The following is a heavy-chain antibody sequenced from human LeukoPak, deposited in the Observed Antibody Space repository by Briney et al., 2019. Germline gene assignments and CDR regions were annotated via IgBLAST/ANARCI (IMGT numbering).Heavy chain of an antibody. J-gene: IGHJ4*02. CDR3: AKDGPYYGTGAMYYFDY. V-gene: IGHV3-30*02. Sequence: GGSLRLSCAASGFTFSSYGMHWVRQAPGKGLEWVAFIRFDGVAKYYVDSVKGRFTISRDNSKNTLYVQMSSLRAEDTAVYYCAKDGPYYGTGAMYYFDYWGQGTPVTVSS. CDR2: IRFDGVAK. CDR1: GFTFSSYG. D-gene: IGHD3-10*01.